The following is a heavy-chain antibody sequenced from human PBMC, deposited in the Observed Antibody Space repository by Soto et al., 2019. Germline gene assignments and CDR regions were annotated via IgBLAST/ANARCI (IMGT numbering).Heavy chain of an antibody. CDR1: GCTFTGYY. D-gene: IGHD3-22*01. CDR3: ARGHYYDSSGYRPNYYYYYGMDV. J-gene: IGHJ6*02. Sequence: ASVKVSCKASGCTFTGYYMHWVRQAPGQGLEGMGWINPNSGGTNYAQKFQGRVTMTRDTSISTAYMELSRLRSDDTAVYYCARGHYYDSSGYRPNYYYYYGMDVWGQGTTVTVSS. CDR2: INPNSGGT. V-gene: IGHV1-2*02.